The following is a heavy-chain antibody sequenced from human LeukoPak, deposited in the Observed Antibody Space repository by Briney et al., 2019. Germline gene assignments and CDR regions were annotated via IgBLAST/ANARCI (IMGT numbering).Heavy chain of an antibody. Sequence: LSGGSLRLSCAASGFNFGTYSMHWARQAPGKGLEWVAVIWYDGSNEDYVDSVKGRFTISRDNSKNTLYLQMNSLRAEDTAVYYCARGLKRGFYYFDYWGQGTLVTVCS. CDR1: GFNFGTYS. CDR2: IWYDGSNE. J-gene: IGHJ4*02. D-gene: IGHD5-12*01. CDR3: ARGLKRGFYYFDY. V-gene: IGHV3-33*01.